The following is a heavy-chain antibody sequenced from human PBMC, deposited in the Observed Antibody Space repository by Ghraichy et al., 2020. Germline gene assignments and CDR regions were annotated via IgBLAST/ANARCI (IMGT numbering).Heavy chain of an antibody. J-gene: IGHJ4*02. D-gene: IGHD3-22*01. CDR2: ISGSGGSR. Sequence: GESLNISCAASGFTFSSYAMSWVRQAPGKGLEWVSAISGSGGSRYYADSVKGRFTISRDNSKNTMYLQMNSLRAEDTAVYYCAKGAYYYDSSGDYYNYWGQGTLVTVSS. V-gene: IGHV3-23*01. CDR3: AKGAYYYDSSGDYYNY. CDR1: GFTFSSYA.